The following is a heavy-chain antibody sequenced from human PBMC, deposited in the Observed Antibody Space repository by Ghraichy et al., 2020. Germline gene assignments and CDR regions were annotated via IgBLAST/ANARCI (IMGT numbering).Heavy chain of an antibody. J-gene: IGHJ3*02. CDR3: ASSTYNWNGWYGAFDI. Sequence: SVKVSCKASGGTFSSYAISWVRQAPGQGLEWMGGIIPIFGTANYAQKFQGRVTITADKSTSTAYMELSSLRSEDTAVYYCASSTYNWNGWYGAFDIWGQGTMVTVSS. D-gene: IGHD1-1*01. V-gene: IGHV1-69*06. CDR1: GGTFSSYA. CDR2: IIPIFGTA.